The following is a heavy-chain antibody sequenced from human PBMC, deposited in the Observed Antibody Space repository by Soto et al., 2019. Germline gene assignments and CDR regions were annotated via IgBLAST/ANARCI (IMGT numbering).Heavy chain of an antibody. Sequence: QLQLQESGPGLVKPSETLSLTCTVSGGSISSSSYYWGWIRQPPGKGLEWIGSIYYSGSTYYNPSLKSRVTISVDTSQNQFCLKLSSVTAADTVVYYCARGDSWYSGSYVDYWGQGTLVTVSS. CDR3: ARGDSWYSGSYVDY. CDR1: GGSISSSSYY. J-gene: IGHJ4*02. D-gene: IGHD1-26*01. V-gene: IGHV4-39*01. CDR2: IYYSGST.